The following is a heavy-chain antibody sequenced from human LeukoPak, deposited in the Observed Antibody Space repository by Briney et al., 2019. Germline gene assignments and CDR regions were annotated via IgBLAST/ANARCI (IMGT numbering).Heavy chain of an antibody. D-gene: IGHD3-22*01. CDR1: GHTFTSYY. V-gene: IGHV1-46*01. CDR2: SNPSGGST. Sequence: ASVKASCKASGHTFTSYYMHGLRQAPGQGLEWMGISNPSGGSTSYAQKFQGRVTITRNTSTSTVYMELSSLRSEDTAVYYCARYYDSSGYLDYWGQGTLVTVSS. J-gene: IGHJ4*02. CDR3: ARYYDSSGYLDY.